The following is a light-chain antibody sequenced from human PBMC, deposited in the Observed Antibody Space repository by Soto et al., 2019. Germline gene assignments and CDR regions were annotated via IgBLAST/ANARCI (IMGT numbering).Light chain of an antibody. Sequence: QSALTQPASVSGSPGQSITISCTGTSSDVGGYHYVSWYQQHPGKAPKLMIYDVSNRPSGVSNRFSGSKSGNTASLTISGLQAEDEADYYCSSYTSSITVVFGGGIKLTVL. CDR2: DVS. CDR1: SSDVGGYHY. V-gene: IGLV2-14*01. CDR3: SSYTSSITVV. J-gene: IGLJ2*01.